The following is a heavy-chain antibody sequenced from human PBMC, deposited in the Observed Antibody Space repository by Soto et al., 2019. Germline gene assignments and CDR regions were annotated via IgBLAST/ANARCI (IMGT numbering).Heavy chain of an antibody. J-gene: IGHJ4*02. Sequence: EVQLLESGGGLVQPGGSLRLSCAASGFTFSSYGMSWVRQAPGKGLEWVSAISSSGGSAYYADSVKGRFTSYRDNSKNTLYLQMNSLRAADTAVYYCARGATSPSYWGQGTLVTVSS. CDR1: GFTFSSYG. CDR2: ISSSGGSA. V-gene: IGHV3-23*01. CDR3: ARGATSPSY.